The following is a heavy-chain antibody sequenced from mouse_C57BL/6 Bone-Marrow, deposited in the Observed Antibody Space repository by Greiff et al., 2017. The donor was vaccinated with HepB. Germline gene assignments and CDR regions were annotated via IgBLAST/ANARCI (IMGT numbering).Heavy chain of an antibody. CDR1: GYTFTSYW. V-gene: IGHV1-55*01. CDR3: ARKRLLQRED. Sequence: QVQLQQPGAELVKPGASVKMSCKASGYTFTSYWITWVKQRPGQGLEWIGDIYPGSGSTNYNEKFKSKATLNVDTSTSTAYMQLSSQTSEDSAVYYSARKRLLQREDWGQGTSVTVSS. CDR2: IYPGSGST. D-gene: IGHD2-3*01. J-gene: IGHJ4*01.